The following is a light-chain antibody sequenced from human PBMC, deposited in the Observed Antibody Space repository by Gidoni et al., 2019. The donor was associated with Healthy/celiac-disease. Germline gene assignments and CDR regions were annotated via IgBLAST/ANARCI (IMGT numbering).Light chain of an antibody. J-gene: IGKJ2*01. CDR2: WAS. CDR1: QSVLYSSNNKNY. V-gene: IGKV4-1*01. Sequence: DIVMTQSPDSLAVSLGERATINCKSSQSVLYSSNNKNYLAWYQQKPGQPPKLLIYWASTRESGVPDRFSGSGSGTDFTLTIISLQAEDVAVYYCQQYYSTVYTFXXXTKLEIK. CDR3: QQYYSTVYT.